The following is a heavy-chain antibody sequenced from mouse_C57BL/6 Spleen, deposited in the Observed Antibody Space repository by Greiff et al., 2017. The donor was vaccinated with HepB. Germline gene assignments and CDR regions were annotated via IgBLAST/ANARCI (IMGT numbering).Heavy chain of an antibody. V-gene: IGHV1-4*01. CDR3: ARTGYYGYDECFAD. Sequence: QVQLQQSGAELARPGASVKMSCKASGYTFTSYTMHWVKQRPGQGLEWIGYINPSSGYTKYNQKFKDKATLTADKSSSTSYLQLSSLTSEDSAVYYCARTGYYGYDECFADWGQGTLVTVSA. CDR2: INPSSGYT. J-gene: IGHJ3*01. D-gene: IGHD2-2*01. CDR1: GYTFTSYT.